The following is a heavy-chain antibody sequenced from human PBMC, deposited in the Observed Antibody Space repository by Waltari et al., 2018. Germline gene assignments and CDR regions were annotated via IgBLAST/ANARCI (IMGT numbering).Heavy chain of an antibody. J-gene: IGHJ5*02. CDR2: ISSSGKT. CDR3: VRDQRVGGTLVYNWFDP. CDR1: GDSISSYY. D-gene: IGHD1-26*01. V-gene: IGHV4-4*07. Sequence: QVHLQESGPGLVKPSETLSLTCTVSGDSISSYYWTWIRQPAGKGLEWIGRISSSGKTFYNPSRKSRGTMSVDTSKNQISLKGISVTAADTAVYYCVRDQRVGGTLVYNWFDPWGQGTLVTVSS.